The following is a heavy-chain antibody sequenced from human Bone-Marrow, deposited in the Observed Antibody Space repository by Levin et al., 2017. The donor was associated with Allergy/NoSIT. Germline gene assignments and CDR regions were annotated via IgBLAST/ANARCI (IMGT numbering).Heavy chain of an antibody. CDR2: IDYYGRA. CDR3: ASPGYCSSTTCSNWFES. V-gene: IGHV4-34*01. Sequence: ESLKISCAVYGGSFSSYYWSWIRQAPGKGLEWIGEIDYYGRAKYSPSLKSRVTISVDTSKNQFSLKLNAVTAADTAVYYCASPGYCSSTTCSNWFESWGQGTLVTVSS. D-gene: IGHD2-2*01. CDR1: GGSFSSYY. J-gene: IGHJ5*01.